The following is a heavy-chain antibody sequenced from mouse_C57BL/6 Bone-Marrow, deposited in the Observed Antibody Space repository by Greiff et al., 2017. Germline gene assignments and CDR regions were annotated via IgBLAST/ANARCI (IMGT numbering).Heavy chain of an antibody. CDR2: ISGGGGNT. CDR1: GFTFSSYT. CDR3: ASLYYYGSSSFAY. J-gene: IGHJ3*01. Sequence: EVKLVESGGGLVKPGGSLKLSCAASGFTFSSYTMSWVRQTPEKRLEWVATISGGGGNTYYPDSVKGRFTISRDNAKNTLYLQMSSLRSEDTALYYCASLYYYGSSSFAYWGQGTLVAVSA. V-gene: IGHV5-9*01. D-gene: IGHD1-1*01.